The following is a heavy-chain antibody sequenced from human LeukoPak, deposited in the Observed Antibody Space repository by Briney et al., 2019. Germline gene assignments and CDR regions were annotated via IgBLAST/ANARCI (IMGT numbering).Heavy chain of an antibody. CDR1: GFTFSNYA. CDR2: ISYDGSNK. V-gene: IGHV3-30-3*01. Sequence: PGGSLRLSCAASGFTFSNYAMHWVRQAPGKGLEWVAIISYDGSNKYYADSVKGRFTISRDDSKNTLYLQMNSLRSEDTAVYYCARGGFGGYVIDYRGQGTLVIVSS. J-gene: IGHJ4*02. D-gene: IGHD5-12*01. CDR3: ARGGFGGYVIDY.